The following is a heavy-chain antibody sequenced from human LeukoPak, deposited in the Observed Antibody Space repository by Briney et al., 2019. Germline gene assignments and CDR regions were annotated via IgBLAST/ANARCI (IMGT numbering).Heavy chain of an antibody. CDR1: GFTVSTYA. J-gene: IGHJ4*02. CDR3: AKDQGDYSSGWSIFDY. CDR2: ISGSGGRT. D-gene: IGHD6-19*01. Sequence: PGGSRRLSCAASGFTVSTYAMSWVRQAPGKGLEWVSGISGSGGRTYYADSVKGRFTISRDNSKNTLYLQMNRLRAEDTAVYYCAKDQGDYSSGWSIFDYWGQGSLVTVSS. V-gene: IGHV3-23*01.